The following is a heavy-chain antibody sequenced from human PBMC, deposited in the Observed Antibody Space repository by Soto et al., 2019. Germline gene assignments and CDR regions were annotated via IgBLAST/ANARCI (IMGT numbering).Heavy chain of an antibody. J-gene: IGHJ5*02. V-gene: IGHV3-30-3*01. CDR1: GFTFSSYA. Sequence: QVQLVESGGGVVQPGRSLRLSCAASGFTFSSYAMHWVRQAPGKGLEWVAVISYDGSNKYYADSVKGRFTISRDNSKNTLYLQMNSLRAEDTAVYYCAREDLSSSWYRSAWFDPWGQGTLVTFSS. CDR2: ISYDGSNK. D-gene: IGHD6-13*01. CDR3: AREDLSSSWYRSAWFDP.